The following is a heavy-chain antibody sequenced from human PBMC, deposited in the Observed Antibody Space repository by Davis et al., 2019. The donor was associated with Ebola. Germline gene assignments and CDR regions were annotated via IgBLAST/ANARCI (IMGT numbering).Heavy chain of an antibody. CDR1: GGTFSSYA. J-gene: IGHJ5*02. CDR2: MNPNSGNT. Sequence: ASVKVSCKASGGTFSSYAINWVRQAPGQGLEWMGWMNPNSGNTGYAQKFQGRVTMTRNTSISTAYMELSSLRSEDTAVYYCARAHIRTIFGVVIIDWFDPWGQGTLVTVSS. D-gene: IGHD3-3*01. V-gene: IGHV1-8*02. CDR3: ARAHIRTIFGVVIIDWFDP.